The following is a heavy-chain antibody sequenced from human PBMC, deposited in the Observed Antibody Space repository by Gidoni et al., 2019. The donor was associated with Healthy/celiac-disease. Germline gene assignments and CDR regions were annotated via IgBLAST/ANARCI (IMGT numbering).Heavy chain of an antibody. V-gene: IGHV3-21*01. CDR1: GFTSSSYS. CDR2: ISSSSSYI. Sequence: EVQLVASGGGLVKPGGSLRLSCAASGFTSSSYSMNWVRQAPGKGLEWVSSISSSSSYIYYADSVKGRFTISRDNAKNSLYLQMNSLRAEDTAVYYCARVGEPMITFGGYGYWGQGTLVTVSS. CDR3: ARVGEPMITFGGYGY. J-gene: IGHJ4*02. D-gene: IGHD3-16*01.